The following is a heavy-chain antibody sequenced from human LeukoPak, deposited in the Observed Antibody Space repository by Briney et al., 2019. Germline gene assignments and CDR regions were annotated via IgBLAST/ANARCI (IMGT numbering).Heavy chain of an antibody. CDR1: KVTFSDYA. V-gene: IGHV3-23*01. CDR3: AKGTGINHYHWIDP. J-gene: IGHJ5*02. D-gene: IGHD3/OR15-3a*01. Sequence: EGSLRLSCAASKVTFSDYAMDWVRQAPGKGLEWVSGISGSGGNTYYADSVKGRFTISRDNSKNTLYLQMNSLRAEDTALYYCAKGTGINHYHWIDPWGQGTQVTVSS. CDR2: ISGSGGNT.